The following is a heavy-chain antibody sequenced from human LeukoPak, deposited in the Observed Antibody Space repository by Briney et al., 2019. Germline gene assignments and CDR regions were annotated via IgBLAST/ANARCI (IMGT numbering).Heavy chain of an antibody. J-gene: IGHJ4*02. CDR1: GYTFTSYY. CDR2: INPSGGST. CDR3: ARSGGNAYFDY. V-gene: IGHV1-46*01. D-gene: IGHD4-23*01. Sequence: ASVKVSCKASGYTFTSYYIHWVRQAPGQGLEWMGIINPSGGSTSYAQKFQGRVTMTGDTSTSTVYMELSSLRSEDTAVYYCARSGGNAYFDYWGQGTLVTVSS.